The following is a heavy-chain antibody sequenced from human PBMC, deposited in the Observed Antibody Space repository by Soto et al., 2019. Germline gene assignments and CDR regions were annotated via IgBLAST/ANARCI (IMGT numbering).Heavy chain of an antibody. Sequence: EVQLVQSGAEVKKPGESLRISCKGSGYSFTSYWISWVRQMPGKGLEWMGRIDPSDSYTNYSPSFQGHVTISADKSISTAYLQWSSLKASDTAMYYCARPGVTTTGYYYYGMDVWGQGTTVTVSS. J-gene: IGHJ6*02. D-gene: IGHD4-17*01. CDR1: GYSFTSYW. CDR3: ARPGVTTTGYYYYGMDV. CDR2: IDPSDSYT. V-gene: IGHV5-10-1*03.